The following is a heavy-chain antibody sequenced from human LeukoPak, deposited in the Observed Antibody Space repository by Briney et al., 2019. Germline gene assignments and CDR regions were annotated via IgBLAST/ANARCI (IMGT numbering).Heavy chain of an antibody. Sequence: PGGSLRLSCAASGFTFSSYSMNWVRQAPGKGLEWVSSISSSSSYIYYADSVKGRFTISRDSAKNSLYLQMNSLRAEDTAVYYCARVFVGYDSSGYYYYYFDYWGQGTLVTVSS. J-gene: IGHJ4*02. V-gene: IGHV3-21*01. CDR1: GFTFSSYS. D-gene: IGHD3-22*01. CDR2: ISSSSSYI. CDR3: ARVFVGYDSSGYYYYYFDY.